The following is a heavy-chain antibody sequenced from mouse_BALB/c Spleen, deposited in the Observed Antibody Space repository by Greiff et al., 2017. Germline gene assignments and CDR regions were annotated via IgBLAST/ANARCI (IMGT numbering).Heavy chain of an antibody. J-gene: IGHJ4*01. Sequence: EVQLQESGGGLVQPGGSRKLSCAASGFTFSSFGMHWVRQAPEKGLEWVAYISSGSSTIYYADTVKGRFTISRDNPKNTLFLQMTSLRSEDTAMYYCARCDRYGAMDYWGQGTSVTVSS. CDR3: ARCDRYGAMDY. CDR2: ISSGSSTI. D-gene: IGHD2-14*01. CDR1: GFTFSSFG. V-gene: IGHV5-17*02.